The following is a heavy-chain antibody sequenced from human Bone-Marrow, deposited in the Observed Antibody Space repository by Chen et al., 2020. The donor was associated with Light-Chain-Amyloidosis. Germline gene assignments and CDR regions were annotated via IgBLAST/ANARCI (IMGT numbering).Heavy chain of an antibody. Sequence: KGSGYTFPNYWIGWVRQMPGKGLEWMGVIYPDDSDARYSPSFEAQVTISADKSITTAYLQWRSLKASDTAMYYCARRRDGYNFDYWGQGTLVTVSS. V-gene: IGHV5-51*01. CDR2: IYPDDSDA. CDR1: GYTFPNYW. CDR3: ARRRDGYNFDY. D-gene: IGHD5-12*01. J-gene: IGHJ4*02.